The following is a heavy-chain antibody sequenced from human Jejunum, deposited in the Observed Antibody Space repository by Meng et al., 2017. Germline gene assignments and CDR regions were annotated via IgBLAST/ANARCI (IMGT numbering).Heavy chain of an antibody. J-gene: IGHJ5*02. CDR2: ISYSGST. Sequence: QGQVQESGPGLVKPSQTLSLTCTVSGGSISRGFYYWNWIRQHPGKGLEWIGYISYSGSTYYNPSLKSRVTISLDTSKNQFSLNLSSVTAADTAVYYCARDRFSSGSSNWFDPWGQGTLVTVSS. V-gene: IGHV4-31*03. CDR1: GGSISRGFYY. CDR3: ARDRFSSGSSNWFDP. D-gene: IGHD3-10*01.